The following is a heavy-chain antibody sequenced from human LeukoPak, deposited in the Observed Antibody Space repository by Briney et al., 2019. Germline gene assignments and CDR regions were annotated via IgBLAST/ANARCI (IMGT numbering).Heavy chain of an antibody. V-gene: IGHV3-48*01. D-gene: IGHD5-18*01. CDR1: GFTLSRYN. J-gene: IGHJ3*02. Sequence: GGSLRLSCAASGFTLSRYNINWVRQAPGKGLEWVSYISTSSTTIYYADSVKGRFTISRDNAKNSLYLQMNSLRAEDTAVYYCARGINSSSAFDIWGQGTMVIVSS. CDR3: ARGINSSSAFDI. CDR2: ISTSSTTI.